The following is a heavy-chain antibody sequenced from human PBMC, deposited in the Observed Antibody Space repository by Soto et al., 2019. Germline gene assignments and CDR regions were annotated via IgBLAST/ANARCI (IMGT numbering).Heavy chain of an antibody. D-gene: IGHD4-17*01. CDR2: IYHSGST. Sequence: QVQLQESGPGLVKPSGTLSLTCAVSGGSISSSNWWSWVRQPPGKGLEWIGEIYHSGSTNYNPSPMSRVAISVAMSKSQFSLRLSSVTAADTAVYYSASATFSGDPRAYWGQGTLVTVSS. CDR1: GGSISSSNW. V-gene: IGHV4-4*02. J-gene: IGHJ4*02. CDR3: ASATFSGDPRAY.